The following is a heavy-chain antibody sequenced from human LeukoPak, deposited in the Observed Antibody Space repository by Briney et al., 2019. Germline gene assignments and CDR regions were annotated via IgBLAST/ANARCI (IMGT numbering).Heavy chain of an antibody. Sequence: ASVTVSFTASGYAFTVYYMHWVRQAPGQGLEWMGWINPNSGGTNYAQKFQGRVTMTRDTSISTAYMELSRLRSDDTAVYYCAREGIEGAIDYWGQGTLVTVSS. J-gene: IGHJ4*02. CDR2: INPNSGGT. V-gene: IGHV1-2*02. CDR3: AREGIEGAIDY. D-gene: IGHD1-26*01. CDR1: GYAFTVYY.